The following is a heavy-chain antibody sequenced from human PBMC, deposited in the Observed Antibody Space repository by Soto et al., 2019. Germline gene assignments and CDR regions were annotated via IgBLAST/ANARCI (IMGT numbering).Heavy chain of an antibody. CDR3: AKRSLTEDV. D-gene: IGHD2-15*01. J-gene: IGHJ6*02. CDR2: INHSGST. Sequence: SETLSLTCAVYGGSFSGYYWSWIRQPPGKGLEWIGEINHSGSTNYNPSLKSRVTISVDTSKNQFSLKLSSVTAADTAVYYCAKRSLTEDVWGQGTTVTVSS. V-gene: IGHV4-34*01. CDR1: GGSFSGYY.